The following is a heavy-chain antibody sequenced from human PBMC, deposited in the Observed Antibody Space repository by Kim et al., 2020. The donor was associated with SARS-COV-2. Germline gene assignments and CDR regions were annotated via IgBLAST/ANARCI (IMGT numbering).Heavy chain of an antibody. CDR3: ARDMNPTVYDY. V-gene: IGHV1-3*01. J-gene: IGHJ4*02. CDR2: T. Sequence: TMYSQKFQGRVTISRETSANTAYMELNSLTTEDTAFYYCARDMNPTVYDYWGQGTLVTVSS. D-gene: IGHD4-4*01.